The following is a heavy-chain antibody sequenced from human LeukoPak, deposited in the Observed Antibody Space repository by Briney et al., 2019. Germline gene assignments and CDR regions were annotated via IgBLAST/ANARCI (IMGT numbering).Heavy chain of an antibody. Sequence: NPGGSLRLSCAASGFTFRSYTMNWVRQAPGKGLEWVPSISSSSSSVYYADSVKGRFTISRDNAKKSLYLQMNSLRAEDTAMYYCARGFCTSTSCYGSYWGQGTLVTVSS. J-gene: IGHJ4*02. D-gene: IGHD2-2*01. CDR1: GFTFRSYT. CDR3: ARGFCTSTSCYGSY. CDR2: ISSSSSSV. V-gene: IGHV3-21*01.